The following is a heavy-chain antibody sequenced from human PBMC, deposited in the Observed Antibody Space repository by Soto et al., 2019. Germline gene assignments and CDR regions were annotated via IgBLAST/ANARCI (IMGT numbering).Heavy chain of an antibody. CDR1: GGFVSSGNYY. V-gene: IGHV4-34*01. CDR2: MSHSGGN. CDR3: ARVERGTTTTVVDAFDI. D-gene: IGHD4-4*01. Sequence: QVQLQQWGAGLLKPSETLSLTCAVYGGFVSSGNYYWSWIRQPPGKGLEWIGEMSHSGGNHFNPSLMSRVTISVDTSKNQFSLKMTSVTAADTALYYCARVERGTTTTVVDAFDIWGPGTMVTVSS. J-gene: IGHJ3*02.